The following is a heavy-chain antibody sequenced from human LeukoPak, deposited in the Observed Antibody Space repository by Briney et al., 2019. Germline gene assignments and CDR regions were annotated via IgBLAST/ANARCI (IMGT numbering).Heavy chain of an antibody. D-gene: IGHD2-2*01. CDR1: GGSFSGYY. V-gene: IGHV4-34*01. CDR2: ISHSGST. Sequence: SETLSLTCAVYGGSFSGYYWSWIRQPPGKGLEWIGEISHSGSTNYNPSLKSRVTTSVDTSKNQFSLKLSSVTAADTAVYYCARGRHCSSTSCFRAPPNNWFDPWGQGTLVTVSS. CDR3: ARGRHCSSTSCFRAPPNNWFDP. J-gene: IGHJ5*02.